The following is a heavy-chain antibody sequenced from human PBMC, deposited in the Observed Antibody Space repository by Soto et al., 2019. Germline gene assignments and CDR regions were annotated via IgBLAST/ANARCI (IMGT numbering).Heavy chain of an antibody. CDR1: GYTFTSYY. J-gene: IGHJ4*02. V-gene: IGHV1-46*01. CDR3: ARDQPPGEAAADNWLGY. CDR2: INPSGGST. Sequence: ASVKVSCKASGYTFTSYYMHWVRQAPGQGLEWMGIINPSGGSTSYAQKFQGRVTMTRDTSTSTVYMELSSLRSEDTAVYYCARDQPPGEAAADNWLGYWGQGTLVTVSS. D-gene: IGHD6-13*01.